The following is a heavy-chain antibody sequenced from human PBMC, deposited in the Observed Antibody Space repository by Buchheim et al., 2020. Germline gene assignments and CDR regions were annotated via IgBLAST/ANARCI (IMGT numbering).Heavy chain of an antibody. CDR3: ARVNDFWSGHLGMDV. D-gene: IGHD3-3*01. Sequence: QVQLQESGPGLVKPSETLSLTCTVSGGSISSYYWSWIRQPPGKGLEWIGYIYYSRSTNYNPSLKNRITISVDTPKNQSSLKLSSVTAADTAVYYCARVNDFWSGHLGMDVWGQGTT. CDR1: GGSISSYY. CDR2: IYYSRST. V-gene: IGHV4-59*01. J-gene: IGHJ6*02.